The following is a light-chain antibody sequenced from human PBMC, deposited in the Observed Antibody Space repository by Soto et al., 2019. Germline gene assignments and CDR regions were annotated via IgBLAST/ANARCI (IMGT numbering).Light chain of an antibody. V-gene: IGKV1-39*01. CDR1: QSISSY. CDR2: AAS. CDR3: QQSYSTLA. Sequence: DTQMTQSPSSLSASVGDRVTITCRASQSISSYLNWYQQKPGKAPNFLIYAASNLQSGVPSRFSGSGSGTEFTLTISSLQPEDFATYYCQQSYSTLAFGPGTKVDIK. J-gene: IGKJ3*01.